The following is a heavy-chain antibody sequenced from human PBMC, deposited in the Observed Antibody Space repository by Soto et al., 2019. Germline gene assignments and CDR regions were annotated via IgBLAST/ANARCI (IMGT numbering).Heavy chain of an antibody. CDR1: GFTFSSYS. D-gene: IGHD3-22*01. V-gene: IGHV3-48*02. J-gene: IGHJ4*02. Sequence: GGSLRLSCAASGFTFSSYSMNWVRQAPGKGLEWVSYISSSSTIYYADSVKGRFTISRDNAKNSLYLQMNSLRDEDTAVYYCARGGGYYDSSGYQYWGQGTLVTVSS. CDR2: ISSSSTI. CDR3: ARGGGYYDSSGYQY.